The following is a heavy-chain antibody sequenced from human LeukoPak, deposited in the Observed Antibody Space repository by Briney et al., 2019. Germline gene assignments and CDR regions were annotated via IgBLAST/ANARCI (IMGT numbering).Heavy chain of an antibody. CDR3: ARSLWELLSSEAFDI. J-gene: IGHJ3*02. CDR2: ISAYNGNT. Sequence: ASVNVSCKSSGYTFTSYGISWVRQAPGQGLEWMGWISAYNGNTNYAQKLHGRVTMTTDTSTSTAYMELRSLRSDDTAVYYCARSLWELLSSEAFDIWGQGTMVTVSS. V-gene: IGHV1-18*01. CDR1: GYTFTSYG. D-gene: IGHD1-26*01.